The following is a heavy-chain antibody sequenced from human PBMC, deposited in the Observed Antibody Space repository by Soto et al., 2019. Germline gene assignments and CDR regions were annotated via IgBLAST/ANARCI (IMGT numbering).Heavy chain of an antibody. D-gene: IGHD3-16*02. CDR1: GYTLTELS. V-gene: IGHV1-24*01. Sequence: ASVKVSCKVSGYTLTELSMHWVRQAPGKGLEWMGGFDPEDGETIYAQKFQGRVTMTEDTSTDTAYMELSSLRSEDTAVYYCASLDYIWGSYRYTLIDFWGQGTLVTVSS. CDR3: ASLDYIWGSYRYTLIDF. CDR2: FDPEDGET. J-gene: IGHJ4*02.